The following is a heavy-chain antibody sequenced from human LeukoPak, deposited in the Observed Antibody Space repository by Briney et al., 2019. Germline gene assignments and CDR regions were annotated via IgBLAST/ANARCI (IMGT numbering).Heavy chain of an antibody. J-gene: IGHJ3*02. Sequence: GGTLRLSCAAFSDQYMDWVRQAPGKGLEWVGRIGNKANSYTTEYAASVKGRFTISRDDSKNSLYLQMNSLKTEDTAVYHCTRGYSGVAIYAFDIWGQGTMVTVSS. CDR1: SDQY. CDR2: IGNKANSYTT. CDR3: TRGYSGVAIYAFDI. V-gene: IGHV3-72*01. D-gene: IGHD5-18*01.